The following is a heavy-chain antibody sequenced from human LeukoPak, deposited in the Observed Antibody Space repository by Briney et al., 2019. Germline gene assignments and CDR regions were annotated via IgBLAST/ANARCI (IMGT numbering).Heavy chain of an antibody. V-gene: IGHV3-23*01. CDR2: ISGSGGST. Sequence: GGSLRLSCAASGFTFSRYAMSWVRQAPGKGLEWVSAISGSGGSTYYADSVKGRFTISRDNSKNTLYLQMNSLRAEDTAVYYCAKDFSYGTRHYWGQGTLVTVSS. CDR1: GFTFSRYA. D-gene: IGHD2/OR15-2a*01. J-gene: IGHJ4*02. CDR3: AKDFSYGTRHY.